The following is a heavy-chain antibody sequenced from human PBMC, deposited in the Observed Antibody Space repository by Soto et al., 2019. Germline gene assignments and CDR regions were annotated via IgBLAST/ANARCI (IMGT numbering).Heavy chain of an antibody. D-gene: IGHD3-3*01. CDR3: ARDVTYYDFWTQKGG. V-gene: IGHV3-74*01. Sequence: EVQLVESGGGLVQPGGSLRLSCAASGFTFSSYWMHWVRQAPGKGLVWVSRINSDGSSTSYADSVKGRFTISRDNAKNTLYLQMNSLRAEDTAVYYCARDVTYYDFWTQKGGWGQGTLVTVSS. J-gene: IGHJ4*02. CDR1: GFTFSSYW. CDR2: INSDGSST.